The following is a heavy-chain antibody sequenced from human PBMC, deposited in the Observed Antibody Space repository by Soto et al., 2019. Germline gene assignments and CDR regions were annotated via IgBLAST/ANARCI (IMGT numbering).Heavy chain of an antibody. D-gene: IGHD3-10*01. CDR1: GYTFTSYY. V-gene: IGHV1-46*03. J-gene: IGHJ4*02. CDR3: ASSPPDYYGSGSYYYCDY. Sequence: ASVKVSCKASGYTFTSYYMHWVRQAPGQGLEWMGIITPSGGSTSYAQKFQGRVTMTRDTSTSTVYMELSSLRSEDTAVYYCASSPPDYYGSGSYYYCDYWGQGTLVTVSS. CDR2: ITPSGGST.